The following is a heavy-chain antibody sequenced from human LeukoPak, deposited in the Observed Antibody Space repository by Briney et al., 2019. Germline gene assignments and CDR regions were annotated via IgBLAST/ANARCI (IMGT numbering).Heavy chain of an antibody. CDR1: GGTFSSYA. D-gene: IGHD3-22*01. CDR3: ARVRDSSAFDI. CDR2: IIPILGIA. Sequence: SVKVSFKASGGTFSSYAISWVRQAPGQGLEWMGRIIPILGIANYAQKFQGRVTITADKSTSTAYMELSSLRSEDTAVYYCARVRDSSAFDIWGQGTMVTVSS. J-gene: IGHJ3*02. V-gene: IGHV1-69*04.